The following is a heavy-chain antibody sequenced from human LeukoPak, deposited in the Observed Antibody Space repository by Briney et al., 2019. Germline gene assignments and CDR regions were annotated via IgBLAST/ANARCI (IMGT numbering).Heavy chain of an antibody. J-gene: IGHJ4*02. CDR3: ARDSRDGHYRPDYFDY. D-gene: IGHD5-24*01. V-gene: IGHV3-20*04. Sequence: GGSLRLSCAASGFTFDDYAMHWVRQAPGKGLEWVSGINWNGGSTGYADSVKGRFTISRDNAKNSLYLQMNSLRAEDTAVYYCARDSRDGHYRPDYFDYWGQGILVTVSS. CDR1: GFTFDDYA. CDR2: INWNGGST.